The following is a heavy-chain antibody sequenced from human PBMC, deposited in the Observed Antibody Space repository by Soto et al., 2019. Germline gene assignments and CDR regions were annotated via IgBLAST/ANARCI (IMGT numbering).Heavy chain of an antibody. CDR1: GGTFSSYA. V-gene: IGHV1-69*13. CDR2: IIPIFGTA. D-gene: IGHD5-18*01. CDR3: ARAHTATTISPRQPYYYGMDV. J-gene: IGHJ6*02. Sequence: RASVKVSCKASGGTFSSYAISWVRQAPGQGLEWMGGIIPIFGTANYAQKFQGRVTITADESTSTAYMELSSLRSEDTAVYYCARAHTATTISPRQPYYYGMDVWGQGTTVTVSS.